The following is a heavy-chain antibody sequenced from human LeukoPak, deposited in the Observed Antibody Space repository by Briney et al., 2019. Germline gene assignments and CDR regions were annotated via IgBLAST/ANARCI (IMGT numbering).Heavy chain of an antibody. CDR2: IIPIFGTA. CDR1: GYTFNSYG. V-gene: IGHV1-69*13. CDR3: ATQGHYYDSSGYSNHYFDY. Sequence: ASVNVSCKASGYTFNSYGITWVRQAPGQGLEWMGGIIPIFGTANYAQKFQGRVTITADESTSTAYMELSSLRSEDTAVYYCATQGHYYDSSGYSNHYFDYWGQGTLVTVSS. D-gene: IGHD3-22*01. J-gene: IGHJ4*02.